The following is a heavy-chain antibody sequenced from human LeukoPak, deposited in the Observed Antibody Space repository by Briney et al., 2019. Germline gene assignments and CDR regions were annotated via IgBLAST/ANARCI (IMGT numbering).Heavy chain of an antibody. CDR3: AYEILTAYDY. CDR1: RFTFSNAW. J-gene: IGHJ4*02. V-gene: IGHV3-15*06. CDR2: IKRKTDGGTT. Sequence: GRSIRVSCSSSRFTFSNAWINLVRQVPVKGLERAGRIKRKTDGGTTNYAALVKGRFTISRDDSKKTLYLQMNSLKTDFFFKQKTAYEILTAYDYWGQGTLVTVSS. D-gene: IGHD3-9*01.